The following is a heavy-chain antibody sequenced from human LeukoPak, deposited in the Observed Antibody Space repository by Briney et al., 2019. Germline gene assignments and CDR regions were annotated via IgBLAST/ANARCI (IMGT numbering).Heavy chain of an antibody. CDR1: GFTLTNNW. J-gene: IGHJ4*02. V-gene: IGHV3-7*01. D-gene: IGHD6-13*01. Sequence: GGSLRLSCTASGFTLTNNWMHWVRQVPGKGLEWVANIKQDGSEKYYVDSVKGRFTISRDNAKNSLYLQMNSLRAEDTAVYYCARDKTLAAAGTATWGQGTLVTVSS. CDR3: ARDKTLAAAGTAT. CDR2: IKQDGSEK.